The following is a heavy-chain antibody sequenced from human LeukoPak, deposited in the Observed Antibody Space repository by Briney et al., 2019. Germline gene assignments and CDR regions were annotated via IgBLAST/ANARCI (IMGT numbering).Heavy chain of an antibody. CDR2: INWNGGSP. Sequence: GGSLRLSCAASGFTFDDYGMSWVRQAPGKGLEWVSGINWNGGSPGSADSVKGRSTFPRENAKTSLYLQMNSLRAEDMALYYCAKGGGGRLMYYYYMDVWGKGTTVTISS. CDR1: GFTFDDYG. J-gene: IGHJ6*03. V-gene: IGHV3-20*04. CDR3: AKGGGGRLMYYYYMDV. D-gene: IGHD3-16*01.